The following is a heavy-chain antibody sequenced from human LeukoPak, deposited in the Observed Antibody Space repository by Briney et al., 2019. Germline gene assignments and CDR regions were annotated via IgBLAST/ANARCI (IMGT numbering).Heavy chain of an antibody. CDR1: GFSFSDYS. V-gene: IGHV3-21*01. D-gene: IGHD3-3*01. CDR3: ARFGLRLAGMDV. CDR2: IRSSTSNI. J-gene: IGHJ6*02. Sequence: GGSLRLSCAASGFSFSDYSMNWVRQAPGKGLEWVSSIRSSTSNIYYADSVKGRFTISRDNAKNSLYLQMNSLRAEDTAVYYCARFGLRLAGMDVWGQGTTVTVSS.